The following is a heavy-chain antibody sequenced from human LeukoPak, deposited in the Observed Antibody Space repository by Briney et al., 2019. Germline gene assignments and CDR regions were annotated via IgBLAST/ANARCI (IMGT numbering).Heavy chain of an antibody. CDR3: ARDRTYYYGSGQKPEDAFDI. CDR2: IYYSGST. V-gene: IGHV4-59*01. J-gene: IGHJ3*02. CDR1: GGSISIYY. D-gene: IGHD3-10*01. Sequence: SETLSLTCTVSGGSISIYYWSWIRQPPGEGLEWIGYIYYSGSTNYNPSLKSRVTISVDTSKNQFSLKLSSVTAADTAVYYCARDRTYYYGSGQKPEDAFDIWGQGTMVTVSS.